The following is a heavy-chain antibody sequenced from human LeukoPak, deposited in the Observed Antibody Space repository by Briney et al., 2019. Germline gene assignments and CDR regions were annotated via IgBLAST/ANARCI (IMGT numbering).Heavy chain of an antibody. D-gene: IGHD6-6*01. CDR3: AREKAWGSSSLDY. V-gene: IGHV1-2*02. CDR2: INPNSGGT. Sequence: ASVKVSCKASGYTFTGYYMHWVRQAPGQGLEWMGWINPNSGGTNYAQKFQGRVTMTRDTSISTAYMELSRLRSDDTAVYYCAREKAWGSSSLDYWGQGTLVTVSS. J-gene: IGHJ4*02. CDR1: GYTFTGYY.